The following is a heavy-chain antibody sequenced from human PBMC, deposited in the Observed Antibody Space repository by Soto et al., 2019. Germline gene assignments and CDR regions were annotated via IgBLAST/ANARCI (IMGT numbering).Heavy chain of an antibody. D-gene: IGHD3-16*01. Sequence: QVQLQESGPGLVKPSETLSLTCTVSGGSISSYYWSWIRQPPGKGLEWIGYIYYSGSTYYHPSLKSRVTISVDTSKNQFSLRLSSVTAADTAVYYCARTYEYVWGSYHPYFAYWCQGTLVTVSP. CDR3: ARTYEYVWGSYHPYFAY. V-gene: IGHV4-59*08. CDR2: IYYSGST. CDR1: GGSISSYY. J-gene: IGHJ4*02.